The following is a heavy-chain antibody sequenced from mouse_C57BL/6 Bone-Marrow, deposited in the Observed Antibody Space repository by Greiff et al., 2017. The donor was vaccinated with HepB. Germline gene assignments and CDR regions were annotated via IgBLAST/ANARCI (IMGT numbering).Heavy chain of an antibody. V-gene: IGHV3-8*01. CDR2: ISYSGST. D-gene: IGHD1-1*01. CDR1: SYSITSDY. CDR3: ARWSIYYYGSSYFDY. Sequence: EVKLVESGPGLAKPSQTLSLTCSVTSYSITSDYWNWIRKFPGNKLEYMGYISYSGSTYYNPSLKSRISITRDTSKNQYYLQLNSVTTEDTATYYCARWSIYYYGSSYFDYWGQGTTLTVSS. J-gene: IGHJ2*01.